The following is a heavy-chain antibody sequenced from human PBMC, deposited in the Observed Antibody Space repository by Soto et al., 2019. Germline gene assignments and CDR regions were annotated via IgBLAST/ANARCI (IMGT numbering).Heavy chain of an antibody. CDR1: GFTFSSYG. CDR2: ISYDGSNK. CDR3: AKEKAMVPLIASMDV. D-gene: IGHD5-18*01. Sequence: GGSLRLSCAASGFTFSSYGMHWVRQAPGKGLEWVAVISYDGSNKYYADSVKGRFTISRDNSKNTLYLQMNSLRAEDTAVYYCAKEKAMVPLIASMDVWGQGTTVTVSS. J-gene: IGHJ6*02. V-gene: IGHV3-30*18.